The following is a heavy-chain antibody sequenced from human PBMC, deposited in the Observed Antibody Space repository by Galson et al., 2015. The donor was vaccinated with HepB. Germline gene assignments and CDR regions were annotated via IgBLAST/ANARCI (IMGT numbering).Heavy chain of an antibody. D-gene: IGHD6-13*01. V-gene: IGHV3-11*03. CDR3: ARVAYTIAAAGLDY. CDR2: ISSSGTFT. Sequence: SLRLSCAASGFTFSDYFMTWIRQAPGKGLEWLSYISSSGTFTDYAESVKGRFTISRDNTKNSLYLQMNSLRAEDTAVYYCARVAYTIAAAGLDYWGQGTPVSVSS. J-gene: IGHJ4*02. CDR1: GFTFSDYF.